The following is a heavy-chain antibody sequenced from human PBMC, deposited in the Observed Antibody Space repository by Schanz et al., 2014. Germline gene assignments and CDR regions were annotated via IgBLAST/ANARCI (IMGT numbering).Heavy chain of an antibody. J-gene: IGHJ4*02. Sequence: QVQLVQSGAEVKKPGASVKVSCKVSGYTLTDLSMHWVRQAPGKGLEWMGWINPNSGETNYEQKFKGRVTLTSDTSISTAFMELSGLTSDDTATYFCARARYTGYDCSGYWGQGTLVTVSS. D-gene: IGHD5-12*01. CDR1: GYTLTDLS. V-gene: IGHV1-2*02. CDR3: ARARYTGYDCSGY. CDR2: INPNSGET.